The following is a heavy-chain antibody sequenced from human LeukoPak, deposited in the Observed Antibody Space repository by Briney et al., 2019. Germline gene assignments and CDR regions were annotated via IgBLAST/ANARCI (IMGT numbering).Heavy chain of an antibody. Sequence: GGSLRLSCAASGFTFSDYYMSWIRQARCKGLEWVSYISSSGSTIYYADSVKGRFTTSRDNAKNSLYLQMNSLRAEDTAVYCCARDSWSGSYSTAFDIWGQGTMVTVSS. D-gene: IGHD1-26*01. CDR2: ISSSGSTI. V-gene: IGHV3-11*01. CDR1: GFTFSDYY. CDR3: ARDSWSGSYSTAFDI. J-gene: IGHJ3*02.